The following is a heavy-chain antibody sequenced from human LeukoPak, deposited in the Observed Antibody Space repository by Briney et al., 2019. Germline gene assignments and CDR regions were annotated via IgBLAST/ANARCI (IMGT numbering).Heavy chain of an antibody. J-gene: IGHJ4*02. CDR1: GFTFSSYG. CDR3: AKGRYSGYTWGFDY. V-gene: IGHV3-30*02. D-gene: IGHD5-12*01. Sequence: PGGSLRLSCAASGFTFSSYGMHWVRQAPGKGLEWVAFIRYDGSNKYYADSVKGRFTISRDNSKNTLYLQMNSLRAEDTAVYYCAKGRYSGYTWGFDYWGQGTLVTVSS. CDR2: IRYDGSNK.